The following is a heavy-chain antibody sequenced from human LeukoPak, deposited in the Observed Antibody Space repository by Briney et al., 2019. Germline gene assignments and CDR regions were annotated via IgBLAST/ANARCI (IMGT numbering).Heavy chain of an antibody. CDR2: ISLAGQT. CDR1: GGSISGTNC. V-gene: IGHV4-4*02. Sequence: PSGTLSLTCGVSGGSISGTNCWSWVRQPPGQGLVWIGEISLAGQTNYNPSLNGRVTMSLGKSSNQLSLHLTSVPAAETATYFCSRESGPFCPFGYWGQGTLVIVSS. J-gene: IGHJ4*02. CDR3: SRESGPFCPFGY. D-gene: IGHD1-26*01.